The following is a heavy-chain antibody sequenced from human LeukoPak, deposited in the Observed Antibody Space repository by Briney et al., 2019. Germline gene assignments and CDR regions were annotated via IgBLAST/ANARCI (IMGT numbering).Heavy chain of an antibody. J-gene: IGHJ5*02. D-gene: IGHD2-21*02. CDR2: INHSGST. CDR3: ARGVDFVAVTPNWFDP. Sequence: KTSETLSLTCAVYGGSFSGYYWSWIRQPPGKGLEWIGEINHSGSTNYNPSLKSRVTISLDMSKNQFSLKVSSVTAADTAVYYCARGVDFVAVTPNWFDPWGQGALVTVSS. V-gene: IGHV4-34*01. CDR1: GGSFSGYY.